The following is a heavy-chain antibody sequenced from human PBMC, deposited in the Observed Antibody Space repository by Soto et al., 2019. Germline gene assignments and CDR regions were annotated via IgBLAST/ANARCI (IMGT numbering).Heavy chain of an antibody. J-gene: IGHJ5*02. V-gene: IGHV1-69*06. CDR1: GGTFSSYA. CDR2: IIPIFGTA. Sequence: QVQLVQSGAEVKKPGSSVKVSCKASGGTFSSYAISWVRQAPGQGLEWMGGIIPIFGTANYAQKFQGRVTFTPKKPTSTANMEHGSLRSEDTAVYYRERDPGYSYGYGGVGGNWFDPWGQGTLVTVSS. D-gene: IGHD5-18*01. CDR3: ERDPGYSYGYGGVGGNWFDP.